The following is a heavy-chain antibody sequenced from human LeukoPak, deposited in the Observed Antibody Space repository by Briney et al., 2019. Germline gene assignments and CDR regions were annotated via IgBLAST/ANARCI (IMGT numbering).Heavy chain of an antibody. J-gene: IGHJ4*02. Sequence: AESLKISCKGSGYSFTSYWIGWVRQMPRQGLEWMGIIYPGDSDTRYSQYFQGQVTISADKSITTAYLQWSSRKASDTAMYYCARRDDYGDYVLDYWGQGTLVTVSS. CDR1: GYSFTSYW. CDR2: IYPGDSDT. V-gene: IGHV5-51*01. CDR3: ARRDDYGDYVLDY. D-gene: IGHD4-17*01.